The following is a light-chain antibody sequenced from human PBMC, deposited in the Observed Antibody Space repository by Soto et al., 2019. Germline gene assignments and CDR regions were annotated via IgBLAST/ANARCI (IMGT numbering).Light chain of an antibody. J-gene: IGLJ2*01. CDR2: EVS. CDR1: SSDVGGYNY. CDR3: SSYTTSSTLVV. Sequence: QSALTQPAYVSGSPGQSITISCTGTSSDVGGYNYVSWYQQHPGKAPKLMIYEVSNRPSGVSNRFSGSKSGNTASLTISGLQAEDEADYSCSSYTTSSTLVVFGGGTTLTVL. V-gene: IGLV2-14*01.